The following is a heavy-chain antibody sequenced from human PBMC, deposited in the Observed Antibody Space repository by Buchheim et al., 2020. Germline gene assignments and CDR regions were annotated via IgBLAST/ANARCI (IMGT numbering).Heavy chain of an antibody. J-gene: IGHJ6*02. V-gene: IGHV3-30-3*01. CDR1: GFTFSNYA. CDR3: AGGVHCSGADCYGKHDAMDV. CDR2: VSYDGFNK. Sequence: QVQLVDSGGGVVQPGRSLSLSCTASGFTFSNYAMHWVRQAPGKGLEWVSIVSYDGFNKFYAGFVKGRFTISRDNSQTTLSLQMNSLRVEDTGVYYCAGGVHCSGADCYGKHDAMDVWGQGTT. D-gene: IGHD2-15*01.